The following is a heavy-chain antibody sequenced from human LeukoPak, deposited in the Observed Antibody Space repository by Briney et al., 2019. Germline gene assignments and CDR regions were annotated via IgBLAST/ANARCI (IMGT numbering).Heavy chain of an antibody. D-gene: IGHD2-15*01. J-gene: IGHJ4*02. Sequence: SGGSLRLSCAASGFTFSSYWMNWVRQAPGKGLEWVSYISSSGSTIYYADSVKGRFTISRDNAKNSLYLQMNSLRAEDTAVFYCARASRSGGSCYFDYWGQGTLVTVSS. CDR1: GFTFSSYW. CDR2: ISSSGSTI. CDR3: ARASRSGGSCYFDY. V-gene: IGHV3-48*04.